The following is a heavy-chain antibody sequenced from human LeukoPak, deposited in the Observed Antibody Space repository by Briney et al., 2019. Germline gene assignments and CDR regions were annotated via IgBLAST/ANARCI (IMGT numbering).Heavy chain of an antibody. CDR2: IYHSGST. V-gene: IGHV4-30-2*01. Sequence: SETLSLTCTVSGGSISSGGYYWSWIRQPPGKGLEWIGYIYHSGSTYYNPSLKSRVTISVDRSKNQFSLKLSSVTAADTAVYYCARGGRIFGVVSLGYDYWGQGTLVTVSP. D-gene: IGHD3-3*01. CDR3: ARGGRIFGVVSLGYDY. CDR1: GGSISSGGYY. J-gene: IGHJ4*02.